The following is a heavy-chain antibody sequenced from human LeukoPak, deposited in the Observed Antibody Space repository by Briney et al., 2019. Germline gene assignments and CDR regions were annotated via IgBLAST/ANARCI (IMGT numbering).Heavy chain of an antibody. V-gene: IGHV4-34*01. CDR1: GGSFSGYY. CDR3: ARNRDEKAGIAAFYYYYYMDV. Sequence: SETLSLTCAVYGGSFSGYYWSWIRQPPGKGLEWIGEINHSGSTNYNPSLNSRVTISVDTSKNQFSLKLSSVTAADTAVYYCARNRDEKAGIAAFYYYYYMDVWGKGTTVTVSS. J-gene: IGHJ6*03. CDR2: INHSGST. D-gene: IGHD6-13*01.